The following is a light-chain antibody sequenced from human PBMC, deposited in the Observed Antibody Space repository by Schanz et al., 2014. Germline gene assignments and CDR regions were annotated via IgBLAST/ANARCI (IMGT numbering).Light chain of an antibody. CDR3: QQYGSSRGS. V-gene: IGKV3-20*01. J-gene: IGKJ2*04. Sequence: EIVLTQSPGTLSLSPGERATLSCRASQSVSSNLAWYQQKPGQAPRLLIYGASTRATGIPARFSGSGSGTDFTLTISRLEPEDFAVYYCQQYGSSRGSFGQGTKLEIK. CDR2: GAS. CDR1: QSVSSN.